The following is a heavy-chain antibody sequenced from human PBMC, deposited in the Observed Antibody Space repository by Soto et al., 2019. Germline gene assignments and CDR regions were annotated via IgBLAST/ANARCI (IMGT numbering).Heavy chain of an antibody. J-gene: IGHJ2*01. CDR1: GGTFSSYA. Sequence: GASVKVSCKASGGTFSSYAISWVRQAPGQGLEWMGGIIPIFGTANYAQKFQGRVTITADESTSTAYMELSSLRSEDTAVYYCAREPLFGTGPHGHWYFDLWGRGTLVTVSS. CDR2: IIPIFGTA. D-gene: IGHD7-27*01. V-gene: IGHV1-69*13. CDR3: AREPLFGTGPHGHWYFDL.